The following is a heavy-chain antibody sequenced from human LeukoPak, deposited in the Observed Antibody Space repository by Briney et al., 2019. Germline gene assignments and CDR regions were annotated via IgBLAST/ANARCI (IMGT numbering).Heavy chain of an antibody. J-gene: IGHJ5*02. CDR3: ARESGTALYRGAFDP. CDR2: ISSSGRTM. V-gene: IGHV3-48*03. Sequence: GGSLRLSCAASGFTFSSYEMNWVRQAPGKGLEWVSYISSSGRTMYYADSVRGRFTISRDNAKNSLYLQMNSLRAEDTAVYYCARESGTALYRGAFDPWGQGTLVTVSS. CDR1: GFTFSSYE. D-gene: IGHD1-1*01.